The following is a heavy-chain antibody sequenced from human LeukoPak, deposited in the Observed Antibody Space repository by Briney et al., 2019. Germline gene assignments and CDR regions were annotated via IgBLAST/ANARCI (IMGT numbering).Heavy chain of an antibody. D-gene: IGHD6-6*01. CDR1: GFSFSIYG. CDR3: AKPPGGVARCFDS. Sequence: GGSLRLSRAASGFSFSIYGMHWVRQAPDKGREWVAYIRYDGSVKYYADSVKGRFTISRDNSKSTLYLQMNSLRAEDTAVYYCAKPPGGVARCFDSWGQGTLVTVSS. J-gene: IGHJ4*02. CDR2: IRYDGSVK. V-gene: IGHV3-30*02.